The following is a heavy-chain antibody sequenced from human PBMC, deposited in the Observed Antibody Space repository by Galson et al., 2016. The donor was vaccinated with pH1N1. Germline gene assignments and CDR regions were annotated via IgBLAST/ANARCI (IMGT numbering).Heavy chain of an antibody. CDR2: VNPGGSTI. CDR3: ARQYDFGDYRGDAFDI. D-gene: IGHD4-17*01. V-gene: IGHV5-51*03. CDR1: GYSFTSQW. Sequence: QSGAEVKKPGESLKISCKASGYSFTSQWIAWVRQVPGKGLEWVGVVNPGGSTIRYSPPFQGQVTISSDKSINHAYLQWIRLRASDTATYYCARQYDFGDYRGDAFDIWGQGTVVIVSS. J-gene: IGHJ3*02.